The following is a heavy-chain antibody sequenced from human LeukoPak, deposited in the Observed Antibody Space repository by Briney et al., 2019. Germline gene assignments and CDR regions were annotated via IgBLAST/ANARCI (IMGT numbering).Heavy chain of an antibody. V-gene: IGHV4-34*01. Sequence: PSETLSLTCAVSGVPFSNYYWSWVRHSPRQGLEWIGEINHSGYTNYNPSLKSRVTMSIDTSTNQFSLRLTSVTAADTGVYYCTRAVPGHPDWGQGTLVTVSS. J-gene: IGHJ4*02. CDR2: INHSGYT. CDR1: GVPFSNYY. CDR3: TRAVPGHPD.